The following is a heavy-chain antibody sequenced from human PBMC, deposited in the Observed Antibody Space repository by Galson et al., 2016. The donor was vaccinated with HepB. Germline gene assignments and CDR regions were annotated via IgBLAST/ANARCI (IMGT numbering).Heavy chain of an antibody. CDR1: GGSIDSFY. V-gene: IGHV4-59*01. Sequence: SETLSLTCSVSGGSIDSFYWSWIRQPPGKGLEWIGYVYYSGSTNYNPSLKSRVTISLDTSNHHFSLRLNSVTAADTAVYYCARGYSTNWYPVGWFDPWGQGILVTVSS. J-gene: IGHJ5*02. CDR2: VYYSGST. D-gene: IGHD6-13*01. CDR3: ARGYSTNWYPVGWFDP.